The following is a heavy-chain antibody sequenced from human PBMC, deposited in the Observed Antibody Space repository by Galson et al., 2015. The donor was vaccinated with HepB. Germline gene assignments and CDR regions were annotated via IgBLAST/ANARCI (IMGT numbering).Heavy chain of an antibody. J-gene: IGHJ4*02. CDR3: AKDLSVVVVAASLGN. V-gene: IGHV3-23*01. D-gene: IGHD2-15*01. CDR2: ISGSGGST. Sequence: SLRLSCAASGFTFSSYAMSWVRQAPGKGLEWVSAISGSGGSTYYADSVKGRFTISRDNSKNTLYLQMNSLRAEDTAVYYCAKDLSVVVVAASLGNWGQGTLVTVSS. CDR1: GFTFSSYA.